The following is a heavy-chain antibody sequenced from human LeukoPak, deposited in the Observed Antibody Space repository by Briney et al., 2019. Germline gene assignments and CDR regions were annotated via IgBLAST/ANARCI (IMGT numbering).Heavy chain of an antibody. CDR1: GYTFTSYG. D-gene: IGHD6-13*01. Sequence: ASVKVSCKASGYTFTSYGISWLRQAPGQGLEWMGWISAYNGNTNYAQKLQGRVTMTTDTSTSTAYMELRSLRSDDTAVYYCARDPLSSWATLGYYYMDVWGKGTTVTVSS. CDR3: ARDPLSSWATLGYYYMDV. V-gene: IGHV1-18*01. J-gene: IGHJ6*03. CDR2: ISAYNGNT.